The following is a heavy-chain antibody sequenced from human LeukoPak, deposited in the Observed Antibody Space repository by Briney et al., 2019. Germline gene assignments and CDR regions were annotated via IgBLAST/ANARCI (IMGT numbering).Heavy chain of an antibody. V-gene: IGHV3-9*03. J-gene: IGHJ6*03. Sequence: QSGGSLRLSCAASGFTFDDYAMHWVRQAPGKGLEWVSGISWNSGSIGYADSVKGRFTISRDNAKNSLYLQMNSLRAEDMALYYCAKGATIAGGYYMDVWGKGTTVTVSS. D-gene: IGHD5-24*01. CDR1: GFTFDDYA. CDR3: AKGATIAGGYYMDV. CDR2: ISWNSGSI.